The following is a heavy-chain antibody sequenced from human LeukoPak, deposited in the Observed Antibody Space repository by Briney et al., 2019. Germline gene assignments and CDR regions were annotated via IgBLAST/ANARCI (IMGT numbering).Heavy chain of an antibody. D-gene: IGHD5-18*01. Sequence: ASVKVSCKASGYTFTGYYMHWVRQAPGQGLEWMGWINPNSGGTNYAQKFQGRVTMTRDTSISTAYMELSRLRSDDTAVYYCAREWSGYSYGYWRWFDPWGQGTLVTVSS. J-gene: IGHJ5*02. V-gene: IGHV1-2*02. CDR2: INPNSGGT. CDR3: AREWSGYSYGYWRWFDP. CDR1: GYTFTGYY.